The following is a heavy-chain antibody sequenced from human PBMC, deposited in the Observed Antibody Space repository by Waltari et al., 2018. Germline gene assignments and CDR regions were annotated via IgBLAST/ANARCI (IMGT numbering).Heavy chain of an antibody. CDR2: MNPNSGNT. V-gene: IGHV1-8*01. D-gene: IGHD5-12*01. CDR1: GYTFTSYD. Sequence: QVQLVQSGAEVKKPGASVKVSCKASGYTFTSYDINWVRQATGNGLEWMGWMNPNSGNTGYAQKVQGRVTMTRNTSISTADMELSSLRAEETAVDYCAKSERWLPRGYWGQGTLVTVSS. CDR3: AKSERWLPRGY. J-gene: IGHJ4*02.